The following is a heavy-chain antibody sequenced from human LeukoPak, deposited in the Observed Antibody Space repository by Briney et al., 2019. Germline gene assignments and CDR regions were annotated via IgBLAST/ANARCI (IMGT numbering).Heavy chain of an antibody. CDR1: GFIFDDYG. CDR3: ARSGYRSGGSRYPFDY. V-gene: IGHV3-9*03. J-gene: IGHJ4*02. CDR2: ISWNSGSI. D-gene: IGHD2-15*01. Sequence: GGSLRLSCAACGFIFDDYGMSWVRQAPGKGLEWVSGISWNSGSIGYADSVKGRFTISRDNAKNSLYLQMNSLRAEDMALYYCARSGYRSGGSRYPFDYWGQGTLVTVSS.